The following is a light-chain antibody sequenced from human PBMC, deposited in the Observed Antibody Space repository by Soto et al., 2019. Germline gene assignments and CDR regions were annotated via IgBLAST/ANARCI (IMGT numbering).Light chain of an antibody. V-gene: IGKV1-33*01. J-gene: IGKJ3*01. CDR2: DAS. CDR1: QDISNY. CDR3: QHSDKLSEVFT. Sequence: DIQMTQSPSSLSASVGDRVTITCQASQDISNYLNWYQQKPGEAPKLLIYDASNLKTGVPSRFSGSGSGTDFTFPISSLQPEDIATYNCQHSDKLSEVFTFGPGTKVDIK.